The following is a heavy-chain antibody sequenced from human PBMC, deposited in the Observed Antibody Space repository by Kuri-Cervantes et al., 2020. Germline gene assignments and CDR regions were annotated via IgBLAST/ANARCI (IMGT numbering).Heavy chain of an antibody. Sequence: GESLKISCKGSGYSFTNYWIAWVRQMPGKGLEWMGIIYPGDSDTRYSPTFEGQVTISADKSISTAYLQWSSLKASDTAMYYCARRLRWPYNYFDYWGQGTLVTVSS. CDR1: GYSFTNYW. CDR3: ARRLRWPYNYFDY. D-gene: IGHD4-23*01. V-gene: IGHV5-51*01. J-gene: IGHJ4*02. CDR2: IYPGDSDT.